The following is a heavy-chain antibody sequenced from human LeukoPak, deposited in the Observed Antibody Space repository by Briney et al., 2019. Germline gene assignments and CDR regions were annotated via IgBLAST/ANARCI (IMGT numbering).Heavy chain of an antibody. J-gene: IGHJ4*02. CDR2: IYSADSA. CDR1: GFPVRRNY. D-gene: IGHD1-26*01. V-gene: IGHV3-53*01. Sequence: GGSLRLSCAASGFPVRRNYMSWVRQAPGKGLEWVSVIYSADSAYYADSVRGRFTISRDNSKNTLYLQMNSLRADDTAVYYCAREVGGGATNYFDYWGQGTLVTVSS. CDR3: AREVGGGATNYFDY.